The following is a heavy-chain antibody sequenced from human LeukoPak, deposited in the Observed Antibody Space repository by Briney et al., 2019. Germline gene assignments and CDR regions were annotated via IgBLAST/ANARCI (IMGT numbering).Heavy chain of an antibody. D-gene: IGHD1-7*01. Sequence: TGGSLRLSCSASGFTFSAYAMYWVRQAPGKGLEYVSGISNNGGSSFYADSVKGRFTISRDNSKNTLYLQMSSLRAEDTAVYYCARDANYYFDYWGQGTLVTVSA. CDR2: ISNNGGSS. CDR1: GFTFSAYA. CDR3: ARDANYYFDY. J-gene: IGHJ4*02. V-gene: IGHV3-64D*09.